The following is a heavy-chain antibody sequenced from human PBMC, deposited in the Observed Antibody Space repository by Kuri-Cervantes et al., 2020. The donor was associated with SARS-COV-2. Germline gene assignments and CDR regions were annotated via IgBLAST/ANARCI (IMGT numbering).Heavy chain of an antibody. J-gene: IGHJ3*02. V-gene: IGHV3-48*03. CDR1: GFTFSSYE. Sequence: GESLKISCAASGFTFSSYEMNWVRQAPGKGLEWVSYISSSGSTIYYADSVKGRFTISRDNAKNSLYLQMNSLRAEDTAVYYCARDRYYDSSGYYSDAFDIWGQGTMVTVSS. CDR3: ARDRYYDSSGYYSDAFDI. CDR2: ISSSGSTI. D-gene: IGHD3-22*01.